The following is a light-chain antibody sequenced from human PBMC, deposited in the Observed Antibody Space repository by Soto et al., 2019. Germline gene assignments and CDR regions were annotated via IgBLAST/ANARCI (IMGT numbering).Light chain of an antibody. Sequence: QSVLTQPPSVSAAPGQKVTISCSGTSSNIGNNYVSWYQQLPGTAPKLLMYDNNKRPSGIPDLVSGSKSGTSATLGITGLQTGDEADYYCGTWYSSLSAVVFGGGTKLTVL. CDR2: DNN. CDR3: GTWYSSLSAVV. J-gene: IGLJ2*01. CDR1: SSNIGNNY. V-gene: IGLV1-51*01.